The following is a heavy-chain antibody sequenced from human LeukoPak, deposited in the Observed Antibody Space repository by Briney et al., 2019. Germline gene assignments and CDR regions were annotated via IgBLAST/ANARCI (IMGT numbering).Heavy chain of an antibody. CDR2: VYYSGST. J-gene: IGHJ4*02. CDR1: GGSISSSSYY. Sequence: SETLSLTCTVSGGSISSSSYYWGWIRQPPGKGLEWIGSVYYSGSTYYNPFLKSRVTISVDTSKNQFSLKLSSVTAADTAVYYCARLATLRYCSGGSCPTPFDYWGQGTLVTVSS. CDR3: ARLATLRYCSGGSCPTPFDY. V-gene: IGHV4-39*01. D-gene: IGHD2-15*01.